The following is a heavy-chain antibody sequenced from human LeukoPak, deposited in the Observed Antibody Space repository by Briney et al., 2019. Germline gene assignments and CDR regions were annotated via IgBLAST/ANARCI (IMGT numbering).Heavy chain of an antibody. Sequence: ASVKVSCRASGFTFTTYAIHWVRQAPGQGLEWMGWITPGGGTNYPQKFQGRVAITWDTSITTAYMDLSRLTSDDTAVYYCARHRHNYGMDVWGKGTTVTVSS. V-gene: IGHV1-2*02. J-gene: IGHJ6*04. CDR2: ITPGGGT. CDR3: ARHRHNYGMDV. CDR1: GFTFTTYA.